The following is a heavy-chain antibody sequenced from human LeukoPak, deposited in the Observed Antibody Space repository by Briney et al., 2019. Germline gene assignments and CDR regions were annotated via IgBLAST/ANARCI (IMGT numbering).Heavy chain of an antibody. V-gene: IGHV3-23*01. D-gene: IGHD2-21*01. CDR1: GFTFSSYA. J-gene: IGHJ4*02. CDR2: ISGSGGST. CDR3: ARDHPNCVGTDCLLFDY. Sequence: PGGSLRLSCAASGFTFSSYAMSWVRQAPGKGLEWVSAISGSGGSTYYADSVKGRFTISRDNSKNTLYLRVNSLRAEDTAVYYCARDHPNCVGTDCLLFDYWGQGTLVTVSS.